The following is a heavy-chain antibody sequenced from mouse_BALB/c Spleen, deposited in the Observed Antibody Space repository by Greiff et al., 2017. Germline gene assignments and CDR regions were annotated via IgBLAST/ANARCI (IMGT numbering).Heavy chain of an antibody. D-gene: IGHD1-1*01. V-gene: IGHV3-6*02. CDR3: AGDRYYYGSSDHAIDY. CDR2: IRYDGSN. J-gene: IGHJ4*01. Sequence: EVKLMESGPGLVKPSQSLSLTCSVTGYSITSGYYWNWIRQFPGNKLEWMGYIRYDGSNNYNPSLKNRISITRDTSKNQFFLKLTSVTTEDTATYYCAGDRYYYGSSDHAIDYWGQGTSVTVSS. CDR1: GYSITSGYY.